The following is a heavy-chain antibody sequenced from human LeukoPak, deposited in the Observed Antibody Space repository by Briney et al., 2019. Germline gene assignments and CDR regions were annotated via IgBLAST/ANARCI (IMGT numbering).Heavy chain of an antibody. Sequence: GGSLRLSCAASGFTFSIYSINWVRQAPGKGLEWVSYISSSGSTIYYADSVKGRFTISRDNAKNSLYLQMNSLRAEDTAVYYCAELGITMIGGVWGKGTTVTISS. CDR1: GFTFSIYS. D-gene: IGHD3-10*02. CDR2: ISSSGSTI. J-gene: IGHJ6*04. CDR3: AELGITMIGGV. V-gene: IGHV3-48*04.